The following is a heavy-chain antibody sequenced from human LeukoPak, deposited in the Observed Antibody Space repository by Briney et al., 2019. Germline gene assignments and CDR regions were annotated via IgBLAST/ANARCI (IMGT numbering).Heavy chain of an antibody. CDR1: GGTFSSYA. Sequence: GASVKVSCKASGGTFSSYAISWVRQAPGQGLEWMGRIIPILGIANYAQKFQGRVTITADKSTSTAYMELSSLRSEDTAVYYCAREYYYDSSGYYFDYWGQGTLVTVSS. V-gene: IGHV1-69*04. D-gene: IGHD3-22*01. CDR2: IIPILGIA. CDR3: AREYYYDSSGYYFDY. J-gene: IGHJ4*02.